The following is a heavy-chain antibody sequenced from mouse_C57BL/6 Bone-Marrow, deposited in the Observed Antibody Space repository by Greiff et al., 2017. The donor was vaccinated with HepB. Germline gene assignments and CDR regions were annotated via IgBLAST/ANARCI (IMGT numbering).Heavy chain of an antibody. CDR2: IYPRSGNT. V-gene: IGHV1-81*01. CDR1: GYTFTSYG. D-gene: IGHD4-1*01. Sequence: QVQLQQSGAELARPGASVKLSCKASGYTFTSYGISWVKQRTGQGLEWIGEIYPRSGNTYYNEKFKGKATLTADKSTSTAYMEILSLTSEDSAVYFCAINWDAWFAYWGQGTLVTVSA. J-gene: IGHJ3*01. CDR3: AINWDAWFAY.